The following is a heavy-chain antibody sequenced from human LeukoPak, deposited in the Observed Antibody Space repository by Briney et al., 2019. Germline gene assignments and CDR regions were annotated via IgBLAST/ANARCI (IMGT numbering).Heavy chain of an antibody. D-gene: IGHD4-17*01. CDR1: GFTVSSNY. CDR2: IYSGGST. CDR3: WRDLLGYGDYENTE. Sequence: GGSLRLSCAASGFTVSSNYMSWVRQAPGKGLEWVSVIYSGGSTYYADSVKGRFTISRDNSKNTLYLQMNSLRAEDTAVYYWWRDLLGYGDYENTEWGQGTLVPVP. V-gene: IGHV3-66*02. J-gene: IGHJ4*02.